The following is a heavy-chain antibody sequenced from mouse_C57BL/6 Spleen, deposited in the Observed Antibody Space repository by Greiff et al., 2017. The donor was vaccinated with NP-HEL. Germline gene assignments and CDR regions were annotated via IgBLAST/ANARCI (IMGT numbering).Heavy chain of an antibody. CDR1: GFTFSSYA. CDR2: ISSGGDYI. D-gene: IGHD1-1*01. CDR3: TRDGAVVAYYAMDY. V-gene: IGHV5-9-1*02. Sequence: EVQLVESGEGLVKPGGSLKLSCAASGFTFSSYAMSWVRQTPEKRLEWVAYISSGGDYIYYADTVKGRFTISRDNARNTLYLQMSSLKSEDTAMYYCTRDGAVVAYYAMDYWGQGTSVTVSA. J-gene: IGHJ4*01.